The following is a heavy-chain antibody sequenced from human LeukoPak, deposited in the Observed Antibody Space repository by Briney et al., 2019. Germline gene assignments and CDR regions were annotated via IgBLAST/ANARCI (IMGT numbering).Heavy chain of an antibody. CDR3: AKEDRLLWFGEASTFDY. CDR2: ITSSNSYI. Sequence: GGSLRLSCAASGFTFSCYSMNWVRRAPGKGLEWVSSITSSNSYIYYADSVKGRFTISRDNSKNTLYLQMNSLRAEDTAVYYCAKEDRLLWFGEASTFDYWGQGTLVTVSS. V-gene: IGHV3-21*01. D-gene: IGHD3-10*01. CDR1: GFTFSCYS. J-gene: IGHJ4*02.